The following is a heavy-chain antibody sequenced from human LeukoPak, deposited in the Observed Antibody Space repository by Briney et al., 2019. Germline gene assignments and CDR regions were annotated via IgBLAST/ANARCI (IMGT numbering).Heavy chain of an antibody. CDR3: ARAMITFGGVISQFDY. CDR2: IYHSGST. J-gene: IGHJ4*02. CDR1: GGSISSGGYS. V-gene: IGHV4-30-2*01. Sequence: SQTLSLTCAVSGGSISSGGYSWSWIRQPPGKGLEWIGYIYHSGSTYYNPSLKSRVTISVDRSKNQFSLKLSSVTAADTAVYYCARAMITFGGVISQFDYWGQGTLVTVSS. D-gene: IGHD3-16*02.